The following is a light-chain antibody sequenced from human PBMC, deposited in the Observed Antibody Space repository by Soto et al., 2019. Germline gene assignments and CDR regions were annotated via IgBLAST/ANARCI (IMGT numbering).Light chain of an antibody. CDR3: CSSAPESTYV. Sequence: QSALTQPRSVSGSPGQSVTISCTGTSSDVGGYNYVSWYQQHPGKAPKLMIFDVSKRPSGVPDRFSGSKSGNTASLTISGLQAEDEANYYCCSSAPESTYVCGTGTKVTVL. J-gene: IGLJ1*01. CDR1: SSDVGGYNY. CDR2: DVS. V-gene: IGLV2-11*01.